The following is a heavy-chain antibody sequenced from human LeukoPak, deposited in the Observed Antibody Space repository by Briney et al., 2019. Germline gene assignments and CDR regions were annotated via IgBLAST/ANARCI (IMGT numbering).Heavy chain of an antibody. J-gene: IGHJ4*02. Sequence: ASVKVSCKASGYTFTSYDINWVRQATGQGLEWMGWINMDTGHPTYAQGFRGRFAFSLDTSVTTAYLQISSLETEDTAVYYCARDIYGSGSYYTYPHGYWGQGTLVTVSS. V-gene: IGHV7-4-1*02. CDR3: ARDIYGSGSYYTYPHGY. D-gene: IGHD3-10*01. CDR1: GYTFTSYD. CDR2: INMDTGHP.